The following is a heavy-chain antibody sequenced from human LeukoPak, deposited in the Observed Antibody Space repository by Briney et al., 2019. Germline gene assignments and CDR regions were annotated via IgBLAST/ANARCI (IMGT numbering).Heavy chain of an antibody. V-gene: IGHV3-30*02. Sequence: QPGGSLRLSCAASGFTFSSYGMHWVRQAPGKGLEWVAFIRYDGSDKYYADSVKGQFTISRDNSKNTLYLQMNSLRAEDTAAYYCANLPIRGSGSYYTDYWGQGTLVTVSS. CDR2: IRYDGSDK. J-gene: IGHJ4*02. D-gene: IGHD3-10*01. CDR3: ANLPIRGSGSYYTDY. CDR1: GFTFSSYG.